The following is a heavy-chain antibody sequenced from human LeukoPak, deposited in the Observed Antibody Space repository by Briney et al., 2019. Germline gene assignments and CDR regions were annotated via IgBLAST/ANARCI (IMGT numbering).Heavy chain of an antibody. Sequence: PSETLSLTCAVYGGSFSGYYWSWIRQPPGKGLEWIGEINHSGSTNYNPSLKSRVTISVDTSKNQFSLKLSSVTAADTAVYYCARKYQLLIRVNWFDPWGQGTPVTVSS. V-gene: IGHV4-34*01. CDR3: ARKYQLLIRVNWFDP. CDR1: GGSFSGYY. D-gene: IGHD2-2*01. J-gene: IGHJ5*02. CDR2: INHSGST.